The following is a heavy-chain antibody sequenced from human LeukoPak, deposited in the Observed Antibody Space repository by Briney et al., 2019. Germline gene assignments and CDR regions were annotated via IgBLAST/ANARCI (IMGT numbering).Heavy chain of an antibody. CDR2: IYYSGST. Sequence: IPSETLSLTCTASGGSISSYYWSWIRQPPGKGLEWIGHIYYSGSTNYNPSLRSRVTISVDTSKNQFSLKLSFVTAADTAVYYCARGIVVEPAAMSWFDSWGQGTLVTVSS. CDR1: GGSISSYY. CDR3: ARGIVVEPAAMSWFDS. D-gene: IGHD2-2*01. J-gene: IGHJ5*01. V-gene: IGHV4-59*08.